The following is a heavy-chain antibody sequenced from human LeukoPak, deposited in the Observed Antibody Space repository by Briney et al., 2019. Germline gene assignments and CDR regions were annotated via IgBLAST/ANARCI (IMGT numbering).Heavy chain of an antibody. Sequence: AAVKVSCKASGYTFTGYYMHWVRQAPGQGLEWMGWINPNSGGTNYAQKFQGRVTMTRDTSISTAYMELSRLRSDDTAVYYCARTIRPGGPTVGFWGQGTLVTVSS. CDR3: ARTIRPGGPTVGF. J-gene: IGHJ4*02. CDR1: GYTFTGYY. D-gene: IGHD5-12*01. CDR2: INPNSGGT. V-gene: IGHV1-2*02.